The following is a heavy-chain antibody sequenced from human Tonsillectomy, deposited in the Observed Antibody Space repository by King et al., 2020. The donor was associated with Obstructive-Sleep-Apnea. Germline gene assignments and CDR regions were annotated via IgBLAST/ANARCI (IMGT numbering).Heavy chain of an antibody. CDR2: IYWDDDK. Sequence: TLKESGPTLVKPTQTLTLTCTFSGFSLTTSEVGVAWIRQPPGTALEWLALIYWDDDKRYSPSLKSRLTITKDTSKHQVVLTITDMDPVDTATYYCAHRPRRTYYFDYWGQGTLVTVSS. CDR3: AHRPRRTYYFDY. D-gene: IGHD1-7*01. CDR1: GFSLTTSEVG. J-gene: IGHJ4*02. V-gene: IGHV2-5*02.